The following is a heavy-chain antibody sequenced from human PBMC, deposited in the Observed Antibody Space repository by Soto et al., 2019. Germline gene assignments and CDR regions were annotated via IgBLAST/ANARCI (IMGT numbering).Heavy chain of an antibody. CDR2: ISSSSSTI. D-gene: IGHD1-7*01. V-gene: IGHV3-48*02. CDR3: ARDLRTGTTFRYYYYGMDV. Sequence: GGSLRLSCAASGFTFSSYSMNWVRQAPGKGLEWVSYISSSSSTIYYADSVKGRFTISRDNAKNSLYLQMNSLRDEDTAVYYCARDLRTGTTFRYYYYGMDVWGQGTTVTVSS. CDR1: GFTFSSYS. J-gene: IGHJ6*02.